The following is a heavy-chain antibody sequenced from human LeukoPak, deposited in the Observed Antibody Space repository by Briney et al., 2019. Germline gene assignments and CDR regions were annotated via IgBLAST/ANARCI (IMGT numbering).Heavy chain of an antibody. J-gene: IGHJ4*02. D-gene: IGHD2-8*01. Sequence: GGSLRLSCAASGFTFSSYAMHWVRQAPGKGLEWVAVISYDGSNKYYADSVKGRFTISRDNSKNTPYLQMNSLRAEDTAVYYCAKASPMVYEYYFDYWGQGTLVTVSS. CDR3: AKASPMVYEYYFDY. V-gene: IGHV3-30*04. CDR2: ISYDGSNK. CDR1: GFTFSSYA.